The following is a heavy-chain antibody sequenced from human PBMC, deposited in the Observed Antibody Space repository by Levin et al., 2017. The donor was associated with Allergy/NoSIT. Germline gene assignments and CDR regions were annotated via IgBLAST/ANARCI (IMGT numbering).Heavy chain of an antibody. CDR3: ARVDPCSGPTCYTDWFFDL. D-gene: IGHD2-2*02. CDR2: IYHTGST. J-gene: IGHJ2*01. Sequence: SETLSLTCAVSAYSISSSFYRAWIRQPPGKGLEWIGTIYHTGSTYYNPSLKSRVTVSVDTSKNQFYLKLSSVTAADTAVYYCARVDPCSGPTCYTDWFFDLWGRGTLVTVSS. V-gene: IGHV4-38-2*01. CDR1: AYSISSSFY.